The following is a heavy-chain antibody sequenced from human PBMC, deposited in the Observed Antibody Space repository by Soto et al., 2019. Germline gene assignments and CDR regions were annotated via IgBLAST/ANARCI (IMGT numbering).Heavy chain of an antibody. CDR3: ARDLAAGRWTPAYYYYYGMDV. J-gene: IGHJ6*02. Sequence: PGGSLRLSCAASGFTFSSYSMNWVRQAPGKGLEWVSSISSSSSYIYYADSVKGRFTISRDNAKNSLYLQMNSLRAEDTAVYYCARDLAAGRWTPAYYYYYGMDVWGQGTSVTVSS. V-gene: IGHV3-21*01. D-gene: IGHD6-13*01. CDR1: GFTFSSYS. CDR2: ISSSSSYI.